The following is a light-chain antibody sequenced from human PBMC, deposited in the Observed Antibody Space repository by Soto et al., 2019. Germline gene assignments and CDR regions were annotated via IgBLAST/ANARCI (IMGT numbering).Light chain of an antibody. CDR1: SSNIGAGYD. Sequence: QSVLTQPPSVSGAPGQRVTISCTGSSSNIGAGYDVHWYQPLPGTAPKLLIYGNSNRPSGAPDRFSGSKSGTSASLAITGLQAEDEADYYCQSYDSSLSGAWVFGGGTKVTVL. V-gene: IGLV1-40*01. CDR2: GNS. J-gene: IGLJ3*02. CDR3: QSYDSSLSGAWV.